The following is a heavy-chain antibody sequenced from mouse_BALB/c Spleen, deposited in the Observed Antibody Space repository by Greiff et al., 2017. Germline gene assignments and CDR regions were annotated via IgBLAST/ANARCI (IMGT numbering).Heavy chain of an antibody. CDR3: VRHGGSSGSFAY. Sequence: EVMLVESGGGLVQPKGSLKLSCAASGFTFNTYAMNWVRQAPGKGLEWVARIRSKSNNYATYYADSVKDRFTISRDDSQSMLYLQMNNLKTEDTAMYYCVRHGGSSGSFAYWGQGTLVTVSA. CDR2: IRSKSNNYAT. CDR1: GFTFNTYA. J-gene: IGHJ3*01. V-gene: IGHV10-1*02. D-gene: IGHD3-1*01.